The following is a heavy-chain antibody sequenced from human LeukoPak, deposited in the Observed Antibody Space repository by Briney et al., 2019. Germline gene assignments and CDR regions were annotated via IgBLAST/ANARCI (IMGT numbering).Heavy chain of an antibody. CDR3: ARYHQYSSAWYLDY. J-gene: IGHJ4*02. V-gene: IGHV4-59*01. Sequence: PSETLSLTCTVSGGSISGYYWSWIQQPPGKGLEWIGYIFYSGSTSYNPSLESRVTISVDTSKNQFSLKLSSVTAADTAVYYCARYHQYSSAWYLDYWGQGALVTVSS. CDR2: IFYSGST. CDR1: GGSISGYY. D-gene: IGHD6-19*01.